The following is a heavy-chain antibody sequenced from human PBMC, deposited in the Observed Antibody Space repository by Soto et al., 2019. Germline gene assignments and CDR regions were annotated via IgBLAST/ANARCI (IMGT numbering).Heavy chain of an antibody. J-gene: IGHJ4*02. Sequence: PGGSLRLSCAASGFNFSTYAIRWVRQAPGKGLEWVSNNIGGGGKTYYADSVKGRFTISRDNSKNTLYLQMNSLRAEDTAVYYCASRGSAWTGPILNWGQGTLVTVSS. CDR3: ASRGSAWTGPILN. V-gene: IGHV3-23*01. CDR2: NIGGGGKT. CDR1: GFNFSTYA. D-gene: IGHD6-19*01.